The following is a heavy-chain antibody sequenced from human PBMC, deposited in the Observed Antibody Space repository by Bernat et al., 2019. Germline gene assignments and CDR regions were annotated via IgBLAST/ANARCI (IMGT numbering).Heavy chain of an antibody. D-gene: IGHD4-23*01. J-gene: IGHJ4*02. CDR2: ISYDGSNK. CDR3: AKGSGGGNSRVPDY. CDR1: GFTFSSYA. Sequence: QVQLVESGGGLVKPGGSLRLSCAASGFTFSSYAMHWVRQAPGKGLEWVAVISYDGSNKYYADSVKGRFTISRDNSKNTLYLQMNSLRAEDTSVYYCAKGSGGGNSRVPDYWGQGTLVTVSS. V-gene: IGHV3-30*04.